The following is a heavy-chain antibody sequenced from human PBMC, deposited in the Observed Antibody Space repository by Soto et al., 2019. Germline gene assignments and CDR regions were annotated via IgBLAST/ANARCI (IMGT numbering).Heavy chain of an antibody. Sequence: QVHLQQSGPGLVKPSQTLSLTCAISGDSVSSNTAAWNWIRQSPSRGLEWPGRTYYRSNWYNDYEVSVNSRITINPDTSNHQFSLQLNSVTPEYTAVYYCARDGNARPYCFDFWCPGTLVTVSS. V-gene: IGHV6-1*01. CDR3: ARDGNARPYCFDF. CDR1: GDSVSSNTAA. CDR2: TYYRSNWYN. J-gene: IGHJ4*02.